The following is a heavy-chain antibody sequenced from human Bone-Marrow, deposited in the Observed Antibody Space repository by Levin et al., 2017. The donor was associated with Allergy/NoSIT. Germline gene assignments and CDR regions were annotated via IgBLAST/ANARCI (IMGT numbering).Heavy chain of an antibody. D-gene: IGHD2-2*01. J-gene: IGHJ4*02. CDR1: GFTFSSYG. V-gene: IGHV3-33*01. CDR2: IWYDGSNK. CDR3: ARGQICSSTSCYPTYAFDY. Sequence: PGESLKISCAASGFTFSSYGMHWVRQAPGKGLEWVAVIWYDGSNKYYADSVKGRFTISRDNSKNTLYLQMNSLRAEDTAVYYCARGQICSSTSCYPTYAFDYWGQGTLVTVSS.